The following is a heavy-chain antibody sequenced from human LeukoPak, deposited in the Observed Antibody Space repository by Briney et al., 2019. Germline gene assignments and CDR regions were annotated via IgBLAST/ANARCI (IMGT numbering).Heavy chain of an antibody. V-gene: IGHV1-18*01. CDR3: ARAFSPKMTMIVVAPNQYYFDY. CDR2: ISAYNGNT. CDR1: GYTFTSYG. Sequence: GASVKVPCKASGYTFTSYGISWVRQAPGQGLEWMGWISAYNGNTNYAQKLQGRVTMTTDTSTSTAYMELRSLRSDDTAVYYCARAFSPKMTMIVVAPNQYYFDYWGQGTLVTVSS. J-gene: IGHJ4*02. D-gene: IGHD3-22*01.